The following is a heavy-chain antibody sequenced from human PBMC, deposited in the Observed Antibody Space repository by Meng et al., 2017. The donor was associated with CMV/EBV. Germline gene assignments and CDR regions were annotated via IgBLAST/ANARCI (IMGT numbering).Heavy chain of an antibody. D-gene: IGHD5-12*01. CDR2: INHSGST. Sequence: SETLSLTCAVYGGSFSGYYWSWIRQPPGKGLEWIGEINHSGSTYYNPSLKSRVTISVDTSKNQFSLKLSSVTAADTAVYYCAATQPGYRHYYYGMDVWGQGTTVTVSS. CDR3: AATQPGYRHYYYGMDV. J-gene: IGHJ6*02. CDR1: GGSFSGYY. V-gene: IGHV4-34*01.